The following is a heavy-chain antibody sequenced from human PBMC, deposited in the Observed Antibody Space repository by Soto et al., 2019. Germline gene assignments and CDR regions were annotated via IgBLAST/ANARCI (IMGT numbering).Heavy chain of an antibody. J-gene: IGHJ4*02. CDR3: AKGRSRDGLYFAY. Sequence: EVQLLESGGGLVQPGGSLRLSCAASGFTFSSYALTWVRQAPGKGLEWVSAISGGGGGPDYADSGKGRFTISRDNSKSTLFLQMNSLRAEAPAVFYCAKGRSRDGLYFAYWGPGTLVTVSS. V-gene: IGHV3-23*01. D-gene: IGHD3-10*01. CDR2: ISGGGGGP. CDR1: GFTFSSYA.